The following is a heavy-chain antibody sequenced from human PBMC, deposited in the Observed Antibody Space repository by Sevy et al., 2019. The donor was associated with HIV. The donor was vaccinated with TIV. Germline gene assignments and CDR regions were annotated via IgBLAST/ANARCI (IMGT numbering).Heavy chain of an antibody. J-gene: IGHJ6*02. CDR1: GFTFSDYY. D-gene: IGHD2-15*01. V-gene: IGHV3-11*01. Sequence: GGSLRLSCAASGFTFSDYYMSWIRQAPGKGLEWVSYISSSGSTIYYADSVKGRFTISRDNAKNSLYLQMNSLRAEDTAVYYCARDPSEERLGYCSGGSCPYYYYYGMDVWGQGTTVTVSS. CDR2: ISSSGSTI. CDR3: ARDPSEERLGYCSGGSCPYYYYYGMDV.